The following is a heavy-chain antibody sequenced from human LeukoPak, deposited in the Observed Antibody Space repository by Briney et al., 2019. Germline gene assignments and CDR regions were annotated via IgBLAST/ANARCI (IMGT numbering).Heavy chain of an antibody. CDR1: GGSISSYY. Sequence: PSETLSLTCTVSGGSISSYYWSWIRQPPGKGLEWIGYIYYSGSTNYNPSLKSRVTISVDTSKNQFSLKLSSVTAADTAVYYCARGTYYCDSSGYYLFDYWGQGTLVTVSS. V-gene: IGHV4-59*01. D-gene: IGHD3-22*01. CDR2: IYYSGST. CDR3: ARGTYYCDSSGYYLFDY. J-gene: IGHJ4*02.